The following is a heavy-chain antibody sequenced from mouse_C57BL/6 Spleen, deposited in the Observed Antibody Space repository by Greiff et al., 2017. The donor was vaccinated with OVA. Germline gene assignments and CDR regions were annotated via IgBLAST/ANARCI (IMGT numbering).Heavy chain of an antibody. J-gene: IGHJ4*01. Sequence: QVQLQQPGAELVKPGASVKVSCKASGYTFTSYWMHWVKQRPGQGLEWIGRIHPSDSDTNYNQKFKGKATLTVEKSSSTAYMQLSSLTSEDSAVYYCAIERNYYASFAMDYWGQGTSVTVSS. CDR2: IHPSDSDT. CDR1: GYTFTSYW. CDR3: AIERNYYASFAMDY. V-gene: IGHV1-74*01. D-gene: IGHD1-1*01.